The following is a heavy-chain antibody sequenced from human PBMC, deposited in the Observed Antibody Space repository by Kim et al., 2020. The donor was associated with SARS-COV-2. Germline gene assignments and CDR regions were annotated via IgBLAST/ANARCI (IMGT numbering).Heavy chain of an antibody. V-gene: IGHV3-30*18. CDR1: GFTFSSYG. D-gene: IGHD2-2*01. J-gene: IGHJ4*02. CDR3: AKGTCSSTTCPLDY. CDR2: ISYDGSNE. Sequence: GGSLRLSCAASGFTFSSYGMHWVRQTPGKGLEWVAVISYDGSNEYYADSVKGRFSISRDNSKNTLYLQMNSLRAEDTAVYYCAKGTCSSTTCPLDYWCQG.